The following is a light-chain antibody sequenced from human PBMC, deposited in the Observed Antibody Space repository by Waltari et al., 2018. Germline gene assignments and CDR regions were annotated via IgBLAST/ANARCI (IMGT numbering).Light chain of an antibody. J-gene: IGKJ4*01. CDR3: QQYYTTPLT. CDR2: WAS. V-gene: IGKV4-1*01. CDR1: QNILYNSNHY. Sequence: DIVMTQSPDSLAVSLGERATINRKSSQNILYNSNHYLSWYQQKPGQPPKLLIYWASTRQSGVPDRFSGGGSGTDFTLTISTLQADDVAVYYCQQYYTTPLTFGGGTKVEIK.